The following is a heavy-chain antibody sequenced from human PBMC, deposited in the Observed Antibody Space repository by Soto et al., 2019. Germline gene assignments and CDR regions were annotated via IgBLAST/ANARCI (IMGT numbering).Heavy chain of an antibody. J-gene: IGHJ4*02. Sequence: QVQLVQSGAEVKKPGASVKVSCKASGYTFTNYGISWVRQAPGQGLEWMAWVSTYKANTNYAQKLQGRFTVTTDTSTSTAYMQLRSLRSDDTALYYCAMSRSQQLPYYFHHSGQGTRVTLSS. CDR3: AMSRSQQLPYYFHH. CDR2: VSTYKANT. D-gene: IGHD2-2*01. V-gene: IGHV1-18*01. CDR1: GYTFTNYG.